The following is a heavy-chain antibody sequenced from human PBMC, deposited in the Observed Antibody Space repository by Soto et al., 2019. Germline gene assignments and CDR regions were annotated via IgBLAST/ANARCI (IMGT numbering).Heavy chain of an antibody. Sequence: SGPTLVNPTQTLTLTCTFSGFSLSTSGMCVSKIRQPPGKALEWLALIDWDDDKYYSTSLKTRLTISKDTSKNQVVLTMTNMDPVDTATYYCARIGNYYDSSGYLSAFDIWGQGTMVTVSS. V-gene: IGHV2-70*01. CDR1: GFSLSTSGMC. CDR3: ARIGNYYDSSGYLSAFDI. CDR2: IDWDDDK. D-gene: IGHD3-22*01. J-gene: IGHJ3*02.